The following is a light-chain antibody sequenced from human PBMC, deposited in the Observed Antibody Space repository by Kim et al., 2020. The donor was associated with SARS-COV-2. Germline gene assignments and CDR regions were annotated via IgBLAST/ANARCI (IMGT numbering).Light chain of an antibody. Sequence: DIQLTQSPSSLSASVGDRVTITCRASQGISGYLNWYQQKPGKAPKVLIYAASTLESGVPSRFSGSGTGTDFTLTIDALQPEDYATYYCQQNMRAISFGEGTRLEIK. CDR2: AAS. CDR1: QGISGY. V-gene: IGKV1-39*01. J-gene: IGKJ5*01. CDR3: QQNMRAIS.